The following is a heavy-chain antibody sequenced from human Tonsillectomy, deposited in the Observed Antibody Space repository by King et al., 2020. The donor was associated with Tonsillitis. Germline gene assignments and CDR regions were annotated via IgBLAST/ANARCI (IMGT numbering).Heavy chain of an antibody. CDR1: GFTFSTYW. CDR3: ARGGRHLAPFDY. D-gene: IGHD6-25*01. J-gene: IGHJ4*02. V-gene: IGHV3-74*01. Sequence: EVQLVESGGHLVQPGGSLRLSCAASGFTFSTYWMHWVRQAPGKGLVWVSRINSDGRSTSYADSVKGRFTISRDNAKNTLSLQMNSLRAEDTAVYFCARGGRHLAPFDYGGQGTLVTVSS. CDR2: INSDGRST.